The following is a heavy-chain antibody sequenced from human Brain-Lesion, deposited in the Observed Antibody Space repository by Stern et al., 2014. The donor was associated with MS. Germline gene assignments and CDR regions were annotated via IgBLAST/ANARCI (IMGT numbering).Heavy chain of an antibody. CDR1: GYSFTRDW. CDR3: ARHMGEGLSIDY. J-gene: IGHJ4*02. Sequence: EVHLVESGAEVKKPGESLRISCQGSGYSFTRDWISWVRQMPGKGLEWMGRIDPSDSNPNYSPSFQGHVTISADKSINTAYLDWRSLKASDTAMYYCARHMGEGLSIDYWGQGTLVTVSS. D-gene: IGHD3-16*01. CDR2: IDPSDSNP. V-gene: IGHV5-10-1*01.